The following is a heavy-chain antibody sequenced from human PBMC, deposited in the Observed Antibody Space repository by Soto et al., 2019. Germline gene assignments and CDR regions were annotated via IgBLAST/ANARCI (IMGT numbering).Heavy chain of an antibody. CDR3: AADPGYYDILTGYHTEAGGLDP. CDR2: IVVGSGNT. D-gene: IGHD3-9*01. Sequence: ASVKVSCKASGFTFTSSAMQWVRQARGQRLEWIGWIVVGSGNTNYAQKFQERVTITRDMSTSTAYMELSSLRSEDTAVYYCAADPGYYDILTGYHTEAGGLDPWGQGTLVTVSS. V-gene: IGHV1-58*02. CDR1: GFTFTSSA. J-gene: IGHJ5*02.